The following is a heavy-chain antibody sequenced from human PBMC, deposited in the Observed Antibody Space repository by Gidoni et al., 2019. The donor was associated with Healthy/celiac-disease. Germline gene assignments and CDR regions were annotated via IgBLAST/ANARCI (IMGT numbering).Heavy chain of an antibody. J-gene: IGHJ3*02. D-gene: IGHD6-19*01. CDR3: ARSGSGWDDDAFDI. Sequence: QVQLQQWGAGLLKPSETLSLTCAVYGGSFSGYYWSWIRQPPGKGLEWIGEINHSGSTNYNPSLKSRVTISVDTSKNQFSLKLSSVTAADTAVYYCARSGSGWDDDAFDIWGQGTMVTVSS. V-gene: IGHV4-34*01. CDR1: GGSFSGYY. CDR2: INHSGST.